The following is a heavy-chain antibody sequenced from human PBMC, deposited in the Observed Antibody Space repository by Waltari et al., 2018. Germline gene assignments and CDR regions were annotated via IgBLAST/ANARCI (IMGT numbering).Heavy chain of an antibody. CDR2: IYSRGAT. CDR3: ARHCGGDCLHWYFDL. J-gene: IGHJ2*01. D-gene: IGHD2-21*02. Sequence: QLVESGGGLVLPGGSLSLSCYASAFTFNNNYMSWVRPAPGKGLEWVSIIYSRGATYYAESVKGRFTISRDNSNMLYLQMRSLRAEDTAVYYCARHCGGDCLHWYFDLWGRGTLVTVSS. CDR1: AFTFNNNY. V-gene: IGHV3-66*02.